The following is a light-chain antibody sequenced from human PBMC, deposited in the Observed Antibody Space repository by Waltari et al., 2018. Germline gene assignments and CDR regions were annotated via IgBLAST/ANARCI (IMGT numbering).Light chain of an antibody. V-gene: IGLV3-21*04. J-gene: IGLJ3*02. CDR1: NIGSRS. CDR2: YDT. CDR3: QVWDSSRAHVV. Sequence: SYVLPQPPSVSVAPGQTARMTLGKNNIGSRSVHRCQQRPGQAPVLVICYDTDRPSGIPERFSGSNSGDTATLTISRVEAGDEADYYCQVWDSSRAHVVFGGGTRLTVL.